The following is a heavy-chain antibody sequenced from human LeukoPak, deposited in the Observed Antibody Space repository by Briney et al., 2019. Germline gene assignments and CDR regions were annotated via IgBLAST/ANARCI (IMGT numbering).Heavy chain of an antibody. CDR3: ARGGSGYCYDY. D-gene: IGHD3-22*01. CDR2: LYFSGST. V-gene: IGHV4-39*07. J-gene: IGHJ4*02. Sequence: SETLSLTCTVSGGSISSSSYYWGWIRQPPGKGLEWVGSLYFSGSTYYNPSLKSRVTISVDTSKNQFSLKLSSVTAADTAVYYCARGGSGYCYDYWGQGTLVTVSS. CDR1: GGSISSSSYY.